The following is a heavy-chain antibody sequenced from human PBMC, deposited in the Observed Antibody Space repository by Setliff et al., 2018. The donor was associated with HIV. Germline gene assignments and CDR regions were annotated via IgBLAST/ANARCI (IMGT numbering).Heavy chain of an antibody. D-gene: IGHD3-9*01. Sequence: ASVKVSCKASGYTFTSYYMHWVRQAPGQGLEWMGIINPSGGSTSYAQKFQDRVTMTRDTSINTAYMELSRLRSDDTAVYYCAREYDVLTGYYISAFDIWGQGTMVTVS. CDR3: AREYDVLTGYYISAFDI. CDR1: GYTFTSYY. CDR2: INPSGGST. V-gene: IGHV1-46*01. J-gene: IGHJ3*02.